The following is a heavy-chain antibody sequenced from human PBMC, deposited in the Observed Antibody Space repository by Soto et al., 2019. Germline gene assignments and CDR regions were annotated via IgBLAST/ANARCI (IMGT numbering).Heavy chain of an antibody. CDR1: GASFSGYY. CDR2: INHSGST. Sequence: QVQLQQWGAGLLKPSETLSLTCAVYGASFSGYYWSWIRQPPGKGLEWIGEINHSGSTNYNPSLKSRVTISVDTSKNQFSLKLSSVTAADTAVYYCARKATYCTNGVCYSALGRSPAFDIWGQGTMVTVSS. D-gene: IGHD2-8*01. V-gene: IGHV4-34*01. CDR3: ARKATYCTNGVCYSALGRSPAFDI. J-gene: IGHJ3*02.